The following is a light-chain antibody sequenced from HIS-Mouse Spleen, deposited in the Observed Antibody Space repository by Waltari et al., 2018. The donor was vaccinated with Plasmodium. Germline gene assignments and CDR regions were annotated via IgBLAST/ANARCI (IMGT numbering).Light chain of an antibody. V-gene: IGLV3-10*01. CDR1: ALPKKY. Sequence: SYELTQPPSVSVSPGQTARITCSGAALPKKYASWYQQKSGQAPVLVLYEDSKRPSGIPERFSGSSSGTMATLTISGAQVEDEADYYCYSTDSSGNHRVFGGGTKLTVL. CDR3: YSTDSSGNHRV. CDR2: EDS. J-gene: IGLJ3*02.